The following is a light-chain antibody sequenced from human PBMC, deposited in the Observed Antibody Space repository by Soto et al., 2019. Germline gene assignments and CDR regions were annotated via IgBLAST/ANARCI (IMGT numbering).Light chain of an antibody. CDR3: QQYNNWPLT. CDR2: GAS. V-gene: IGKV3-15*01. CDR1: QSVSDN. J-gene: IGKJ4*01. Sequence: EIVMTQSPATLSVPPGERATLSCRASQSVSDNLAWYQQKRGQAPRLLIYGASTRATGIPARFSGSGSGTEFTLTISSLQSEDFAFYYCQQYNNWPLTFGGGTKVEIK.